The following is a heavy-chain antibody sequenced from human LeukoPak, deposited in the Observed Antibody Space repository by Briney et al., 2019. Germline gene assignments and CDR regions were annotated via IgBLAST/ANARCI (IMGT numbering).Heavy chain of an antibody. V-gene: IGHV3-30*18. Sequence: GRSLRLSCAASGFTFSNYGMHWVRQAPGKGLEWVAPISYDGSNKYYADSVKGRCTISRDNSKNTLHLQMNSLRAEDTAVYYCAKDPRSYGSGSYVDYWGQGTLVTVSS. CDR2: ISYDGSNK. CDR1: GFTFSNYG. CDR3: AKDPRSYGSGSYVDY. J-gene: IGHJ4*02. D-gene: IGHD3-10*01.